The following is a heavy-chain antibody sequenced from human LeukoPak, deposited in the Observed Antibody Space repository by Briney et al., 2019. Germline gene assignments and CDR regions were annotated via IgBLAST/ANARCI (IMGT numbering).Heavy chain of an antibody. J-gene: IGHJ4*02. CDR3: ARVDSSNWYDSRGYFDY. CDR1: GYSISSGYN. CDR2: IYHSGST. D-gene: IGHD6-13*01. Sequence: SETLSLTCTVSGYSISSGYNWGWIRQPPGKGLEWIGNIYHSGSTYYNPSLKSRVTISVDTSKNQFSLKLSSVTAADTAVYYCARVDSSNWYDSRGYFDYWGQGTLVTVSS. V-gene: IGHV4-38-2*02.